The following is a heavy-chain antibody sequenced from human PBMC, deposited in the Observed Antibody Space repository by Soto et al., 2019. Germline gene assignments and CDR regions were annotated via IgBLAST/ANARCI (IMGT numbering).Heavy chain of an antibody. CDR3: ARGETWFDP. Sequence: SETLSLTCTVSGGSISSGDYYWILIRQHPGKGLEWIGYIYYSGSTYYNPSLKSRVTISVDTSKNQFSLKLSSVTAADTAVYYCARGETWFDPWGQGTLVTVSS. J-gene: IGHJ5*02. CDR2: IYYSGST. V-gene: IGHV4-31*03. CDR1: GGSISSGDYY.